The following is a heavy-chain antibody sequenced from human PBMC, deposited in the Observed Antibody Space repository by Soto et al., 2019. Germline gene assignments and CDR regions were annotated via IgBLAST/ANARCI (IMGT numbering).Heavy chain of an antibody. CDR2: IWYDGSNK. J-gene: IGHJ4*02. V-gene: IGHV3-33*01. CDR3: ARDAINYGDYVANYFDY. Sequence: GGSLRLSCAASGFTFSSYGMHWVRQAPGKGLEWVAVIWYDGSNKYYADSVKGRFTISRDNSKNTLYLQMNSLRAEDTAVYYCARDAINYGDYVANYFDYWGQGTLVTVSS. CDR1: GFTFSSYG. D-gene: IGHD4-17*01.